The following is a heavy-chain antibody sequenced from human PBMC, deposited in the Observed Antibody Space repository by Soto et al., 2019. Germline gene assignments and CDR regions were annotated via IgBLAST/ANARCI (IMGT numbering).Heavy chain of an antibody. CDR1: GFTFSSYS. D-gene: IGHD4-17*01. Sequence: GGSLRLSCAASGFTFSSYSMNWVRQAPGKGLEWVSSISSSSSYIYYADSVKGRFTISRDNAKNSLYLQMNSLRAEDTAVYYCARDLSPIMTTVNTFDYSGQGTLVTVSS. CDR3: ARDLSPIMTTVNTFDY. J-gene: IGHJ4*02. CDR2: ISSSSSYI. V-gene: IGHV3-21*01.